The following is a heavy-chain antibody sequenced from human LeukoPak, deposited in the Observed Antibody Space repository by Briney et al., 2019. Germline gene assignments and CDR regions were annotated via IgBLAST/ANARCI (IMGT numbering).Heavy chain of an antibody. J-gene: IGHJ4*02. CDR2: IYYSGST. D-gene: IGHD3-22*01. Sequence: SETLSLTCTVSGGSISSYYWSWIRQPPGKGLEWIGYIYYSGSTNYNPSLKSRVTISVDTSKNQFSLKLSSVTAADTAVYYCARAVHYYDRLDYWGQGTLITVSS. CDR1: GGSISSYY. V-gene: IGHV4-59*01. CDR3: ARAVHYYDRLDY.